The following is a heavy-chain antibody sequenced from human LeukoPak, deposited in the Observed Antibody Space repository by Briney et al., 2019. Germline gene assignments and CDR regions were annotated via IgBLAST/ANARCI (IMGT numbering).Heavy chain of an antibody. J-gene: IGHJ4*02. CDR3: ARDLIVGAPDYFDY. V-gene: IGHV3-30*04. Sequence: GSLRLSCVASGFTFSGYPMHWVRQAPGKGLEWVTVIAYDGTIKYYADSVKGRFTISRDDSKNTLYLQMNSLRAEDTAVYYCARDLIVGAPDYFDYWGQGTLVTVSS. CDR1: GFTFSGYP. CDR2: IAYDGTIK. D-gene: IGHD1-26*01.